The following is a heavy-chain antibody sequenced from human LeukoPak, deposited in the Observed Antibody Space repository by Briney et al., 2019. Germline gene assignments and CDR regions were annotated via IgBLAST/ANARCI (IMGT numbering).Heavy chain of an antibody. Sequence: GGSLRLSCAASGFTFSSYAMHWVRQAPGKGLEWVAVISYDGSNKYYADSVKGRFTISRDNSKNTLYLQMNSLRAEDTAVYYCAKGVGSGSYWGDYWGQGTLVTVSS. J-gene: IGHJ4*02. CDR3: AKGVGSGSYWGDY. CDR2: ISYDGSNK. V-gene: IGHV3-30*04. D-gene: IGHD3-10*01. CDR1: GFTFSSYA.